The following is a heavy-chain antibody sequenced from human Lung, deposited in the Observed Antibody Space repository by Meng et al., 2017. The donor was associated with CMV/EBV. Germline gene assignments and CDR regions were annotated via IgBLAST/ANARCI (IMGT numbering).Heavy chain of an antibody. CDR2: IIPIFGTA. CDR1: GGTFSSYA. J-gene: IGHJ6*02. CDR3: ATLPEGAIFGDYGMDV. Sequence: XVXVSXXASGGTFSSYAISWVRQAPGQGLEWMGGIIPIFGTANYAQKFQGRVTITTDESTSTAYMELSSLRSEDTAVYYCATLPEGAIFGDYGMDVWGQGTTVXVSS. D-gene: IGHD3-3*01. V-gene: IGHV1-69*05.